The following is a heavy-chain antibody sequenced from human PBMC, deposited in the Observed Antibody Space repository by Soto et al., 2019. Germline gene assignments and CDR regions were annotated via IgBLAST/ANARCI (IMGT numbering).Heavy chain of an antibody. CDR3: ARSSVLGTAADC. J-gene: IGHJ4*02. V-gene: IGHV1-3*01. CDR1: GYTFTSYA. CDR2: INAGNGNT. D-gene: IGHD2-21*01. Sequence: DPVKGSCKASGYTFTSYAMHWVRQAPGQRLEWMGWINAGNGNTKYSQKFQGRVTITRDTSASTAYMELSSLRSEDTAVYYCARSSVLGTAADCRGRRTLVIVSS.